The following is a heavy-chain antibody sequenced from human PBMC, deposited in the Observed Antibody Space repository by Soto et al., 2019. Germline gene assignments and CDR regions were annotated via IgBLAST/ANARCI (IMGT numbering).Heavy chain of an antibody. V-gene: IGHV3-21*01. CDR3: ARAPSTVGY. CDR2: ISSSSSYI. CDR1: GFDFSTYW. Sequence: PGGSLRLSCAASGFDFSTYWMHWVRQAPGKGLEWVSSISSSSSYIYYADSVKGRFTISRDNAKNSLYLQMNSLRAEDTAVYYCARAPSTVGYWGQGTLVTVSS. J-gene: IGHJ4*02. D-gene: IGHD4-17*01.